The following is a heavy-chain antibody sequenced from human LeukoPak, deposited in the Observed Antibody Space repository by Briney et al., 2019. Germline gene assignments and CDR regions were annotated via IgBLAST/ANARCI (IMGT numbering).Heavy chain of an antibody. D-gene: IGHD3-3*01. CDR1: GGSISSGSYY. V-gene: IGHV4-61*02. J-gene: IGHJ4*02. CDR3: ASSGLRFLEWLVLDY. CDR2: IYTSGRT. Sequence: SQTLSLTCTVSGGSISSGSYYWSWIRQPAGKGLEWIGRIYTSGRTNYNPSLKSRVTISVDTSKNQFSLKLSSVTAADTAVYYCASSGLRFLEWLVLDYWGQGTLVTVSP.